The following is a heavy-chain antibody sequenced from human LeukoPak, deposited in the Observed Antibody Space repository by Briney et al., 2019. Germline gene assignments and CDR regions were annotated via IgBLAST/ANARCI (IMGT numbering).Heavy chain of an antibody. Sequence: PGGSLRLSCAASGFTFSSYGMHWVRQAPGKGLEWVAFIRYDGSNKYYADSVKGRFTISRDNSKNTLYLQMNSLRAEDTAVYYCAKDGRAAAGTPFVDYWGQGTLVTVSS. J-gene: IGHJ4*02. CDR2: IRYDGSNK. CDR3: AKDGRAAAGTPFVDY. V-gene: IGHV3-30*02. CDR1: GFTFSSYG. D-gene: IGHD6-13*01.